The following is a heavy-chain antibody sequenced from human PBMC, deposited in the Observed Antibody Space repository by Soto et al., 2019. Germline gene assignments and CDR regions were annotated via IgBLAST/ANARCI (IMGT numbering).Heavy chain of an antibody. CDR3: ARNYDFGRGVLDY. D-gene: IGHD3-3*01. CDR2: IIPICGTA. V-gene: IGHV1-69*01. CDR1: GGTCSSYA. J-gene: IGHJ4*02. Sequence: QVQLVQSGAEVKKPGSSVKVSCKASGGTCSSYAISWVRQAPGHGLEWMGGIIPICGTANYAQKFQGRVTLTADESTSTAYMELSSLRSEDTSVYYCARNYDFGRGVLDYWGQGTLVTVSS.